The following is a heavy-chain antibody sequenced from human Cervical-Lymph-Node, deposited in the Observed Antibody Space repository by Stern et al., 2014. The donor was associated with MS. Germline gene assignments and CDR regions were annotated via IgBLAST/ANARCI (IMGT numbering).Heavy chain of an antibody. D-gene: IGHD3-9*01. V-gene: IGHV1-69*01. CDR3: ARDGRHTDNYGLDV. CDR2: IIPMIGTA. Sequence: VQLVESGAEVKKPGSSVKVSCKASGCTFNVYAINWLRQAPGQGLEWMGGIIPMIGTANYAQKFQCIVTITADGFTRTSSMQITSLRYDDTAVYYCARDGRHTDNYGLDVWGQGTTVTVSS. CDR1: GCTFNVYA. J-gene: IGHJ6*02.